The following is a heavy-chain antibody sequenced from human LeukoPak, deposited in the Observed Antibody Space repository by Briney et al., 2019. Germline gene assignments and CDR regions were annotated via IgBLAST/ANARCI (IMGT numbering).Heavy chain of an antibody. CDR3: ARHRSGIASALDS. D-gene: IGHD6-13*01. CDR1: GGSINNFY. V-gene: IGHV4-59*08. Sequence: KTSETLSPTCTVSGGSINNFYWSWIRQAPGKGLEWIGFIYHSGSTNYNPSLKSRITISVDTSKNQFSLKLSSVTAADTAVYFCARHRSGIASALDSWGQGTLVSVSS. CDR2: IYHSGST. J-gene: IGHJ4*02.